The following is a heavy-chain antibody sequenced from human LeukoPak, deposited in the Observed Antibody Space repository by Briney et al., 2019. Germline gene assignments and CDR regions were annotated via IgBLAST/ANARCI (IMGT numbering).Heavy chain of an antibody. J-gene: IGHJ4*02. CDR1: GFTFSSYE. V-gene: IGHV3-48*03. Sequence: PGGSLRLSCAASGFTFSSYEMIWVRQAPGKGLEWVSYISSTSGSTIYYADSVKGRFTISRDNAKNSLYLQMNSLRAEDTAVYYCARRYCSSTSCLLDYWGQGTLVTVSS. D-gene: IGHD2-2*01. CDR2: ISSTSGSTI. CDR3: ARRYCSSTSCLLDY.